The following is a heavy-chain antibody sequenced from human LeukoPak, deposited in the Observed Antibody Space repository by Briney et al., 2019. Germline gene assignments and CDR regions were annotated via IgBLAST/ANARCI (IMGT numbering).Heavy chain of an antibody. J-gene: IGHJ4*02. CDR2: IYYSGGT. D-gene: IGHD4-17*01. CDR3: AGVSSRPGADGDHFDH. Sequence: SETLSLTYTVSGGSISSYYWSWIRQPPGKGLEWIGYIYYSGGTNYNPSLKSRVAISIDTSKNQFSLKLRSVTAADTAVYYCAGVSSRPGADGDHFDHWGQGTLVTVSS. CDR1: GGSISSYY. V-gene: IGHV4-59*01.